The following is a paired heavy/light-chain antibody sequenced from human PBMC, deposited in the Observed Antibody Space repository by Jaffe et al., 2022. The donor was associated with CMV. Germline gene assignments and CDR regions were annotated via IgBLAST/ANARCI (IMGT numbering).Heavy chain of an antibody. V-gene: IGHV3-64*07. CDR3: AGGQGVMEV. CDR1: GFTFSSYA. J-gene: IGHJ6*03. Sequence: EVQLVESGGGLVQPGGSLRLSCTASGFTFSSYAIYWVRQAPGKGLEYVSAISNDGGITYYVDSVKGRFSISRDNSKNTLYLQMGRLKAEDTAVYYCAGGQGVMEVWGKGTTVTVSS. CDR2: ISNDGGIT.
Light chain of an antibody. CDR3: QQYGSSPRT. CDR1: GSVYSNF. CDR2: GAS. V-gene: IGKV3-20*01. Sequence: EIILTQSPGTLSLSPGERATLSCRASGSVYSNFLAWYQQKPGQAPRLLMYGASNRATGIPDRFSGSGSETDFTLIITRLEPEDFAVYYCQQYGSSPRTFGQGTKVEIK. J-gene: IGKJ1*01.